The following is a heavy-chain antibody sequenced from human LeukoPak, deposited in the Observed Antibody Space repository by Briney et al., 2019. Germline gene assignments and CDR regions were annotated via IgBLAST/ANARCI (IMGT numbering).Heavy chain of an antibody. CDR2: IWYDGSNK. CDR1: GFTFSSYG. CDR3: AKFSVVVAAFDY. Sequence: GGSLRLSCAASGFTFSSYGMHWVRQAPGKGLEWVAVIWYDGSNKYYADSVKGRFTISRDNSNNTLYLQMNSRRAEDTAVYYCAKFSVVVAAFDYWGQGTLVTVSS. J-gene: IGHJ4*02. D-gene: IGHD2-15*01. V-gene: IGHV3-33*06.